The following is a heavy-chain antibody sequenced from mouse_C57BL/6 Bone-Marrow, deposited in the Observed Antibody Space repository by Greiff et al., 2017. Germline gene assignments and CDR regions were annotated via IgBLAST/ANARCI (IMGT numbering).Heavy chain of an antibody. Sequence: VQLQESVAELVRPGASVTLSCPASGFNIKNTYMHWVKQRPEQGLEWIGRIDPANGTTKYAPQVPAHAPITADTSSNTAYLHLSSLTSEDTAIYYCARGYYYGSSPIYWYFDVWGTGTTVTVAS. CDR3: ARGYYYGSSPIYWYFDV. V-gene: IGHV14-3*01. CDR1: GFNIKNTY. D-gene: IGHD1-1*01. J-gene: IGHJ1*03. CDR2: IDPANGTT.